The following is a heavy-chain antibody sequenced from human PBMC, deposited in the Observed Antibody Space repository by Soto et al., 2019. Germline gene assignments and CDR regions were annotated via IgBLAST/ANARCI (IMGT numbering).Heavy chain of an antibody. J-gene: IGHJ6*02. D-gene: IGHD5-18*01. CDR1: GGSFSGYY. CDR2: INHSGST. Sequence: SETLSLTCAVYGGSFSGYYWSWIRQPPGKGLEWIGEINHSGSTNYNPSLKSRVTISVDTSKNQFSLKLSSVTAADTAVYYCASRGYSYGRYYYGMDVWGQGTTVTVSS. V-gene: IGHV4-34*01. CDR3: ASRGYSYGRYYYGMDV.